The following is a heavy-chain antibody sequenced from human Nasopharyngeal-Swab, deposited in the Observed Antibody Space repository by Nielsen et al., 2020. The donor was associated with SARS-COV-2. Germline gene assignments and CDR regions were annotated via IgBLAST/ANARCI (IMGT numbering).Heavy chain of an antibody. CDR2: INHSGST. Sequence: SETLSLTCAVYGGFFSGYYWSWIRQAPGKGLEWIGEINHSGSTNYNPSLKSRATISLDMSKNQFSLNLSSVTVADTAVYYCARGEVLRFLEWSSAGGMDVWGQGTTVTVSS. D-gene: IGHD3-3*01. CDR3: ARGEVLRFLEWSSAGGMDV. V-gene: IGHV4-34*01. J-gene: IGHJ6*02. CDR1: GGFFSGYY.